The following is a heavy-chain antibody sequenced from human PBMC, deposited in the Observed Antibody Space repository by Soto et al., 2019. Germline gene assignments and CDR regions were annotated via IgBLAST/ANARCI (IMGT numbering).Heavy chain of an antibody. D-gene: IGHD3-10*01. J-gene: IGHJ6*02. CDR1: GYTFTGYY. CDR3: ARGDRESSGLYYYYGMDV. V-gene: IGHV1-2*04. Sequence: ASVKVSCKASGYTFTGYYMHWVRQAPGQGLEWMGWINPNSGGTNYAQKFQGWVTMTRDTSISTAYMELSRLRSDDTAVYYCARGDRESSGLYYYYGMDVWGQGTTVTVSS. CDR2: INPNSGGT.